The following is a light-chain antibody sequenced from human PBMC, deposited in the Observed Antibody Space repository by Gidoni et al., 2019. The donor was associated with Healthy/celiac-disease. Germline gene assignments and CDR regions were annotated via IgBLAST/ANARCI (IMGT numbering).Light chain of an antibody. CDR3: QQSYSTPILFT. Sequence: DIQMTQSPFSLSASVGDRVTITCRASQSISSYLNLYQQKPGKAPKLLIYAASSLQSGVPSRFSGSGSGTDFTLTISILQPEDFATYYCQQSYSTPILFTFXPXTKVDIK. V-gene: IGKV1-39*01. J-gene: IGKJ3*01. CDR1: QSISSY. CDR2: AAS.